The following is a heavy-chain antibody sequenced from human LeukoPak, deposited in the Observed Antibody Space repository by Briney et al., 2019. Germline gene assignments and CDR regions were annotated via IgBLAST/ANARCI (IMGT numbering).Heavy chain of an antibody. J-gene: IGHJ4*02. V-gene: IGHV4-59*01. D-gene: IGHD3-16*01. CDR3: ATLWGSYTS. Sequence: PSETLSLTSTLSGGSISSYYWSWIRQPPGKGLEWIGYIYYSGSTNYNPSLKSRVTISVDTSKNQFSLKLSSVTAADTAVYYCATLWGSYTSWGRGTLVTVSS. CDR2: IYYSGST. CDR1: GGSISSYY.